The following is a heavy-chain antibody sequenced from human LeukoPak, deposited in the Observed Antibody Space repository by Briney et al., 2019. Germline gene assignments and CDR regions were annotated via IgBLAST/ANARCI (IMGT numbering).Heavy chain of an antibody. CDR2: VIHSGST. Sequence: SETLSLTCAVSGGSFSGYWWSWIRQPPGKGLEWIGEVIHSGSTNYNPSLKSRVTVSVDTSKNQFSLKLRSVTAEDTAVYYCARERITGTKAPFDYWGQGTLVTVSS. CDR1: GGSFSGYW. D-gene: IGHD1-20*01. CDR3: ARERITGTKAPFDY. V-gene: IGHV4-34*12. J-gene: IGHJ4*02.